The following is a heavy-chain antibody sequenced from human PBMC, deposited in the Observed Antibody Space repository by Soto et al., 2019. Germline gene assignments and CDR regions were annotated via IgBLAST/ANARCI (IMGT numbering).Heavy chain of an antibody. J-gene: IGHJ4*02. CDR2: INHSGST. D-gene: IGHD3-3*01. CDR1: GGSFSGYY. V-gene: IGHV4-34*01. Sequence: QVQLQQWGAGLLKPSETLSLTCAVYGGSFSGYYWSWIRQPPGKGLEWIGEINHSGSTNYNPSLKSRVTISVDTSKNQFSLKLSSVTAADTAVYYCARGSPDFGVVVNYDYWGQGTLVTVSS. CDR3: ARGSPDFGVVVNYDY.